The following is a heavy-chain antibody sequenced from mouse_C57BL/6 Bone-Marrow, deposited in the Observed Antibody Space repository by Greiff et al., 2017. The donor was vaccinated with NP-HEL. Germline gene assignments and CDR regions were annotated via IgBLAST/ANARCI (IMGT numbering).Heavy chain of an antibody. CDR1: GYTFTGYW. CDR2: ILPGSGST. D-gene: IGHD1-1*02. J-gene: IGHJ1*03. Sequence: QVQLQQSGAELMKPGASVKLSCKATGYTFTGYWIEWVKQRPGHGLEWIGEILPGSGSTNYHEKFKGKSTFTADTSSNTTYMRLSSLTTEDSAIYYSARWGSDGYFDVWGTGTTVTVSS. CDR3: ARWGSDGYFDV. V-gene: IGHV1-9*01.